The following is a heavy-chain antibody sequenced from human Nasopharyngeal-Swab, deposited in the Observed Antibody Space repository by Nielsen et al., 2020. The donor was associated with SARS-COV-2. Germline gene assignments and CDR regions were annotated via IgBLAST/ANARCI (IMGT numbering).Heavy chain of an antibody. Sequence: AVISYDGSNKYYADSVKGRFTISRDNSKNTLYLQMNSLRAEDTAVYYCASPTHGDYTDPFDYWGQGTLVTVSS. V-gene: IGHV3-30*03. CDR2: ISYDGSNK. J-gene: IGHJ4*02. D-gene: IGHD4-17*01. CDR3: ASPTHGDYTDPFDY.